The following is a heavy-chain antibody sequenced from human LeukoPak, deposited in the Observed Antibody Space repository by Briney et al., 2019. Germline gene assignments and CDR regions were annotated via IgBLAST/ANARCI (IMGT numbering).Heavy chain of an antibody. J-gene: IGHJ5*02. Sequence: ASVQVSYKASGYTFTDYYIHWVRQSPGRGLESLGWINPNSVTTNYAQKFRGRVTMTRDTSTSTAYMELAELTSDDTAVYYCARGHDSGYSNSLDPWGQGTLVTVSS. CDR3: ARGHDSGYSNSLDP. D-gene: IGHD3-22*01. CDR1: GYTFTDYY. V-gene: IGHV1-2*02. CDR2: INPNSVTT.